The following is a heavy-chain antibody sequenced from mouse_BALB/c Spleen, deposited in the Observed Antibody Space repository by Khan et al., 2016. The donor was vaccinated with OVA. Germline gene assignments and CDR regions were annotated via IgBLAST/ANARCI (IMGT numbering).Heavy chain of an antibody. D-gene: IGHD2-10*02. CDR1: GYSITSDYA. J-gene: IGHJ2*01. V-gene: IGHV3-2*02. Sequence: EVKLLESGPGLVKSSQSLSLTCTVTGYSITSDYAWNWIRQFPGNRLEWMGFISYSGNTNYNPSLKSRISVTRDTSKNQFFLQLNSVTTEDTATYYCARMYGGDFDYWGQGTTLTVSS. CDR2: ISYSGNT. CDR3: ARMYGGDFDY.